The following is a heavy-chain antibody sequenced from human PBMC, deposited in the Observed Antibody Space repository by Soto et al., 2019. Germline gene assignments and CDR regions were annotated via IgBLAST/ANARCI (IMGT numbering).Heavy chain of an antibody. CDR3: ARERPGSSGYHDAFDI. CDR2: IIPIFGTA. J-gene: IGHJ3*02. CDR1: GGTFSSYA. Sequence: SVKVSCKASGGTFSSYAISWVRQAPGQGLEWMGGIIPIFGTANYAQKFQGRVTITADESTSTAYMELSSLRSEDTAVYYCARERPGSSGYHDAFDIWGQGTMVTASS. D-gene: IGHD3-22*01. V-gene: IGHV1-69*13.